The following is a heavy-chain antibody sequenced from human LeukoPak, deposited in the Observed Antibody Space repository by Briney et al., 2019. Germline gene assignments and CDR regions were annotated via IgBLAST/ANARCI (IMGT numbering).Heavy chain of an antibody. CDR1: GGSFSGYY. CDR2: INHSGST. Sequence: SETLSLTCAVYGGSFSGYYWSWIRQPSGKGLEWIGEINHSGSTNYNPSLKSRVTISVDTSKNQFSLKLSSVTAADTAVYYCASYYGDYHRGVFDYWGQGTLVTVSS. CDR3: ASYYGDYHRGVFDY. V-gene: IGHV4-34*01. J-gene: IGHJ4*02. D-gene: IGHD4-17*01.